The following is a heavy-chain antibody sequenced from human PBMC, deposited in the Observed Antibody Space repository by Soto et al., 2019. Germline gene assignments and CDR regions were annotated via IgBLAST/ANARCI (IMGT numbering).Heavy chain of an antibody. CDR2: ISYDGSNK. CDR1: GFTFSSYG. Sequence: QVQLVESGGGVVQPGRSLRLSCAASGFTFSSYGMHWVRQAPGKGLEWVAVISYDGSNKYYADSVKGRFTISRDNSKNTLYLQMNSLRAGDTAVYYCAKDLGGYTPDGSYYYYGLDVWGQGTTVTVSS. CDR3: AKDLGGYTPDGSYYYYGLDV. V-gene: IGHV3-30*18. J-gene: IGHJ6*02. D-gene: IGHD5-12*01.